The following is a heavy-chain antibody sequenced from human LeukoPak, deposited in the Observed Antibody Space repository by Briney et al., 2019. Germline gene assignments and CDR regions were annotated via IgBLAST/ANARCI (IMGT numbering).Heavy chain of an antibody. J-gene: IGHJ4*02. CDR2: ISYSGST. V-gene: IGHV4-39*07. D-gene: IGHD1-26*01. Sequence: GSLRLSCAASGFTVSSNYMSWIRQPPGKGLEWIASISYSGSTYYNPSVKSRVTISRDTSKNQFSLSLNSVTAADTAVYYCVRVKSGSISDSWGQGTLVTVSS. CDR3: VRVKSGSISDS. CDR1: GFTVSSNY.